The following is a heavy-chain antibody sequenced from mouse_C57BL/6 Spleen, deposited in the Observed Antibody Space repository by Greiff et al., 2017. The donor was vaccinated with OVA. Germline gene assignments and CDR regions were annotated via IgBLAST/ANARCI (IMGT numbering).Heavy chain of an antibody. CDR3: TREGGPPAYYSNYDAMDY. Sequence: EVQGVESGEGLVKPGGSLKLSCAASGFTFSSYAMSWVRQTPEKRLEWVAYISSGGDYIYYADTVKGRFTISRDNARNTLYLQMSSLKSEDTAMYYCTREGGPPAYYSNYDAMDYWGQGTSVTVSS. CDR2: ISSGGDYI. V-gene: IGHV5-9-1*02. CDR1: GFTFSSYA. J-gene: IGHJ4*01. D-gene: IGHD2-5*01.